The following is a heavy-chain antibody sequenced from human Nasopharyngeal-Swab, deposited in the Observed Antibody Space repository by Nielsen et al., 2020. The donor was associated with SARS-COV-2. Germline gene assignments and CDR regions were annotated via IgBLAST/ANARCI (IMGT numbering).Heavy chain of an antibody. CDR2: INHSGST. Sequence: SETLSLTCAVYGQSLSGYYWSWIRQPPGKGLEWIGEINHSGSTNYNPSLKSRVTISVDKSKNQFSLKLSSVTAADTAVYYCASFLGGRYAFDIWGQGTMVTVSS. CDR3: ASFLGGRYAFDI. J-gene: IGHJ3*02. V-gene: IGHV4-34*01. D-gene: IGHD4-23*01. CDR1: GQSLSGYY.